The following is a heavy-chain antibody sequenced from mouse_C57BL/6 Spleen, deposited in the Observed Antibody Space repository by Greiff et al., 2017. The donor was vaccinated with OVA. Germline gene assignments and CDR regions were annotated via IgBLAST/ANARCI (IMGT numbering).Heavy chain of an antibody. CDR1: GYTFTSYW. V-gene: IGHV1-61*01. J-gene: IGHJ2*01. CDR3: ARFGDYGSPFDY. CDR2: IYPSDSET. D-gene: IGHD1-1*01. Sequence: VQLQQPGAELVRPGSSVKLSCKASGYTFTSYWMDWVKQRPGQGLEWIGNIYPSDSETHYNQKFKDKATLTVDKSSSTAYMQLSSLTSEDSAVYYCARFGDYGSPFDYWGQGTTRTVSS.